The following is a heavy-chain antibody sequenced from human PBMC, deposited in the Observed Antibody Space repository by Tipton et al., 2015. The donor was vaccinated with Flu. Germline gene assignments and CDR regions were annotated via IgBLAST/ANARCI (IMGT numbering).Heavy chain of an antibody. J-gene: IGHJ3*02. CDR3: ARGLGVVVAVAFDI. CDR1: GGSIGVTTYY. V-gene: IGHV4-39*07. Sequence: LRLSCTVSGGSIGVTTYYWGWIRQPPGKGLEYIGSVYYTGGTYFNPSLKSRVTVSIDTSKKQFSLKLNSVTAADTAVYYCARGLGVVVAVAFDIWGPRDNDHRLF. D-gene: IGHD2-15*01. CDR2: VYYTGGT.